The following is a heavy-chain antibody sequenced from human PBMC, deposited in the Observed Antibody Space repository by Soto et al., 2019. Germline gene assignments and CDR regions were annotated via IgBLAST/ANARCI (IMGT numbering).Heavy chain of an antibody. V-gene: IGHV1-69*08. CDR3: ARDPRGGWRVRGGWFVP. J-gene: IGHJ5*02. CDR2: IIPILGRA. D-gene: IGHD6-19*01. Sequence: QVQLVQSGAEVKKPGSSVKVSCKASGGTFSSYTISWVRQAPGQGLEWMGRIIPILGRANYAKKFQGRVTITADKSTSTADMELSSPRFEDTAVYYCARDPRGGWRVRGGWFVPWGQGTLVTVSS. CDR1: GGTFSSYT.